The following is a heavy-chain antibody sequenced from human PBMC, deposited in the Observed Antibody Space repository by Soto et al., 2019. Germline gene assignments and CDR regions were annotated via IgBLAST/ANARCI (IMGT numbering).Heavy chain of an antibody. D-gene: IGHD2-21*02. CDR1: GYTFTSYG. CDR3: ASNDCGGDCYSRNWFDP. CDR2: ISAYNGNT. Sequence: QVQLVQSGAEVKKPGASVKVSCKASGYTFTSYGISWVRQAPGQGLEWMGWISAYNGNTNYAQKLQGRVTMTTDTSTSTAYMERRSLRSDDTAVYYCASNDCGGDCYSRNWFDPWGQGTLVTVSS. J-gene: IGHJ5*02. V-gene: IGHV1-18*01.